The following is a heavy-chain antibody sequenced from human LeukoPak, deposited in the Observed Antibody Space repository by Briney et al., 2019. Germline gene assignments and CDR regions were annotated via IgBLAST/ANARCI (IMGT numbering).Heavy chain of an antibody. Sequence: PSETLSLTCAVYGGSFSSYYWSWIRQPPGKGLEWIGEINHSGSTNYNPSLKSRVAISVDTSKNQFSLKLSSVTAADTAVYYCARVLKAMVRGVFYYYYYGMDVWGKGTTVTVSS. CDR2: INHSGST. CDR3: ARVLKAMVRGVFYYYYYGMDV. V-gene: IGHV4-34*01. D-gene: IGHD3-10*01. J-gene: IGHJ6*04. CDR1: GGSFSSYY.